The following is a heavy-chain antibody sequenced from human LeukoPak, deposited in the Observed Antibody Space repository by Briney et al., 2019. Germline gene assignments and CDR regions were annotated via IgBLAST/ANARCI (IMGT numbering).Heavy chain of an antibody. CDR1: GGSISGHY. CDR3: ARVSLLTGTVDY. J-gene: IGHJ4*02. CDR2: IYTSGST. Sequence: PSEIPSLTCTVSGGSISGHYWSWIRQPAGKGLEWIGRIYTSGSTNYNPSLKSRVTMSADTSKNQISLKLSSVTAADTAVYYCARVSLLTGTVDYWGQGALVTVSS. V-gene: IGHV4-4*07. D-gene: IGHD3-9*01.